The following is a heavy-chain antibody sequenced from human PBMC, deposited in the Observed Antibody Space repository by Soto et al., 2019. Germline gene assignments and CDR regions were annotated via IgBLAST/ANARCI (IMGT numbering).Heavy chain of an antibody. Sequence: GESLKISCKGSGYSFTSYWIGWVRQMPGKGLEWMGIIYPGDSDTRYSPSFRGQVTISADKSISTAYLQWSSLKASDTAMYYCARRHGSSGWYDYYYMDVWGKGTTVTVSS. J-gene: IGHJ6*03. CDR3: ARRHGSSGWYDYYYMDV. V-gene: IGHV5-51*01. CDR2: IYPGDSDT. CDR1: GYSFTSYW. D-gene: IGHD6-19*01.